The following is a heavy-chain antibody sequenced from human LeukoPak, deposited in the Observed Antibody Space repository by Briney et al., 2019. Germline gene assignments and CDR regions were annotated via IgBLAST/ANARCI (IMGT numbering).Heavy chain of an antibody. J-gene: IGHJ4*02. Sequence: ASVKVSCKASGYTFTSYDINWVRLATGQGLEWMGWMNPNSGNTGYAQKFQGRVTMTRNTSISTAYMELSSLRSDDTAVYYCARDAGSGWYKGSFDYWGQGTLVTVSS. CDR1: GYTFTSYD. D-gene: IGHD6-13*01. CDR3: ARDAGSGWYKGSFDY. CDR2: MNPNSGNT. V-gene: IGHV1-8*01.